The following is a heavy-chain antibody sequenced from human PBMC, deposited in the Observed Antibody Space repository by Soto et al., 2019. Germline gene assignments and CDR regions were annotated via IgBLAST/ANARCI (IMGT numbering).Heavy chain of an antibody. J-gene: IGHJ4*02. CDR1: GFTFSSYA. D-gene: IGHD2-2*01. CDR2: ISYDGSNK. CDR3: ARDWIVPATSQVDY. Sequence: GGSLRLSCAASGFTFSSYAMHWVRQAPGKGLEWVAVISYDGSNKYYADSVKGRFTISRDNSKNTLYLQMNSLRAEDTAVYYCARDWIVPATSQVDYWGQGTLVTVSS. V-gene: IGHV3-30-3*01.